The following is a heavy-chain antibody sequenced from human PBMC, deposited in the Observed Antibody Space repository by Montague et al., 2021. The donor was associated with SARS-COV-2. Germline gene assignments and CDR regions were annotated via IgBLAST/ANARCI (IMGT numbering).Heavy chain of an antibody. Sequence: SETLSLTCTVSGGSISSYCWCWIRQPPGQGLGWIGYSYSIGSTNYNPPLKSRVTISVDTSKNQFSLKLSSVTAAATAGYYCARGFDYWGQGTLVTVSS. V-gene: IGHV4-59*01. CDR3: ARGFDY. CDR1: GGSISSYC. CDR2: SYSIGST. J-gene: IGHJ4*02.